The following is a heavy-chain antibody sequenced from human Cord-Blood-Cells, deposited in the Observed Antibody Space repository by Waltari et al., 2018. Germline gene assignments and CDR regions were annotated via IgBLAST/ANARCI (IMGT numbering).Heavy chain of an antibody. Sequence: QVQLQQWGAGLLKPSETLSLPCAVYGGSFGGYYWSWIRQPPGKGLEWIGEINHSGSTNYNPSLKSRVTISVDTSKNQFSLKLSSVTAADTAVYYCARRPYSGYDDYWGQGTLVTVSS. CDR1: GGSFGGYY. CDR2: INHSGST. D-gene: IGHD5-12*01. CDR3: ARRPYSGYDDY. V-gene: IGHV4-34*01. J-gene: IGHJ4*02.